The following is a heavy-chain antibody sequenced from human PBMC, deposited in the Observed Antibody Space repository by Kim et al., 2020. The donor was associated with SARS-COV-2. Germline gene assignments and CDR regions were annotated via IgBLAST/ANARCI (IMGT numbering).Heavy chain of an antibody. CDR1: GYTFSTYA. CDR3: ARDTSGVADPFDY. V-gene: IGHV7-4-1*02. Sequence: ASVMVSCKASGYTFSTYAIDWVRQAPGQGPECMGWINPKTGKPTYAQGFTGRFVFSLDTSVSTAYLQISNLRAEDTAVYYCARDTSGVADPFDYWGQGTLITVSS. D-gene: IGHD6-19*01. J-gene: IGHJ4*02. CDR2: INPKTGKP.